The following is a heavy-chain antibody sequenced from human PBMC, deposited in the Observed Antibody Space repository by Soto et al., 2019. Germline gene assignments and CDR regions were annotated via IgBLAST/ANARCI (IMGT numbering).Heavy chain of an antibody. CDR1: GFTFSKHW. CDR3: ARDMRAVPWYGGVSSAFDM. J-gene: IGHJ3*02. CDR2: TKTDGST. Sequence: EVQLVESGGGLVQPGGSLRLSCAASGFTFSKHWMHWVRQAPGQGLVWVSRTKTDGSTSYADSAKGRFTISRDNAKNTLYLEMNSLRAEDTAVYYCARDMRAVPWYGGVSSAFDMWGQGTMVTVS. D-gene: IGHD3-10*01. V-gene: IGHV3-74*01.